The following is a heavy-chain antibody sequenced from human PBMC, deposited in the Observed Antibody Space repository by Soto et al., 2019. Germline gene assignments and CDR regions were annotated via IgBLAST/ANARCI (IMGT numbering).Heavy chain of an antibody. D-gene: IGHD4-17*01. CDR1: GGTFSNYT. V-gene: IGHV1-69*08. CDR2: IIAILDIA. J-gene: IGHJ4*02. Sequence: QVQLVQSGAEVKKPGSSVKVSCKASGGTFSNYTITWVRQAPGQGLEWMGRIIAILDIANYAKKLQGSVNITADKSTSTAYMELSSLRSEDTAVYYCARDVGLGPVTVSTHVDYWGQGTMVIVSS. CDR3: ARDVGLGPVTVSTHVDY.